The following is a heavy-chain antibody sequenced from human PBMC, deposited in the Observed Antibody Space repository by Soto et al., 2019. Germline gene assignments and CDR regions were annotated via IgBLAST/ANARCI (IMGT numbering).Heavy chain of an antibody. CDR3: ARANYGDYYWFDP. D-gene: IGHD4-17*01. J-gene: IGHJ5*02. V-gene: IGHV4-39*01. CDR2: IYYSGST. Sequence: QLQLQESGPGLVKPSETLSLTCTVSGGSISSSSYYWGWIRQPPGKGLEWIGSIYYSGSTYYNPSLKSRVTISVDTSKNQFSLKLSSVTAADTAVYYCARANYGDYYWFDPWGQGTLVTVSS. CDR1: GGSISSSSYY.